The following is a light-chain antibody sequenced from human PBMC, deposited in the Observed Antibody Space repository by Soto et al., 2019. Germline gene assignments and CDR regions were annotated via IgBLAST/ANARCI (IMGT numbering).Light chain of an antibody. CDR2: GAS. CDR1: QSVSSTY. J-gene: IGKJ1*01. CDR3: QQYGSSSTWT. V-gene: IGKV3-20*01. Sequence: EIVLTQSPGTLSLSPGERATLSCRASQSVSSTYLAWYQHKPGQPPTLLIYGASSRVTGIPDRFSGSGSGTDFPLTISRLEPEDFAVYYCQQYGSSSTWTFGQGTKVEIK.